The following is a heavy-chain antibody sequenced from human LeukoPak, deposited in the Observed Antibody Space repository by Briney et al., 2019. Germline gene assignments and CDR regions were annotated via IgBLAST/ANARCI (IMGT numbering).Heavy chain of an antibody. V-gene: IGHV3-30*03. D-gene: IGHD1-7*01. J-gene: IGHJ4*02. CDR2: ISYDGSNK. CDR3: ARVGWNLFDN. Sequence: LGRSLRLSCAASGFTFSSYGMHWVRQAPGKGLEWVAVISYDGSNKYYADSVKGRFTISRDNAKNSLYLQMNSLRAEDTAVYYCARVGWNLFDNWGQGTLVTVSS. CDR1: GFTFSSYG.